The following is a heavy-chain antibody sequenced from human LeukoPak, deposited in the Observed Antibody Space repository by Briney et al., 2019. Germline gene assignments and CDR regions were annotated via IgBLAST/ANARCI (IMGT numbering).Heavy chain of an antibody. Sequence: GGSLRLSCAASGFTFSSYWMNWVRQAPGKGLEWVANIKQDGSEKYYVDSVKGRFTISRDNSKNTLYLQMNSLRAEDTAVYYCVAAAVGYWGQGTLVTVSS. J-gene: IGHJ4*02. CDR1: GFTFSSYW. CDR2: IKQDGSEK. V-gene: IGHV3-7*01. CDR3: VAAAVGY. D-gene: IGHD6-13*01.